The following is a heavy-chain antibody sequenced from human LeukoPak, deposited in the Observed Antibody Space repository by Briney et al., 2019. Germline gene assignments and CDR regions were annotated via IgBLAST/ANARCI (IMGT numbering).Heavy chain of an antibody. V-gene: IGHV1-46*01. CDR3: ARDPYKNYYYGSGSSYYFDY. J-gene: IGHJ4*02. CDR2: INPSGGST. Sequence: ASVKVSCKASGYTFTSYYMHWVRQAPGQGLDWMGIINPSGGSTSYAQKFQGRVTMTRDTSTSTVYMELSSLRSEDTAVYYCARDPYKNYYYGSGSSYYFDYWGQGTLVTVSS. D-gene: IGHD3-10*01. CDR1: GYTFTSYY.